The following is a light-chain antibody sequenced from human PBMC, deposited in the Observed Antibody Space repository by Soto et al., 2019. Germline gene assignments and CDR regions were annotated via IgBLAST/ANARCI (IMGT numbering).Light chain of an antibody. Sequence: QSVLTQPPSVSGAPGQRVSISCTGTSSNIGAGYDVHWYQHLPGTAPKLLIFGDINRPSGVPDRFSGSKSGTSASLAITGLQAEDEADYYCQSYDSSLSISVFGGGTQVTVL. CDR3: QSYDSSLSISV. V-gene: IGLV1-40*01. J-gene: IGLJ2*01. CDR1: SSNIGAGYD. CDR2: GDI.